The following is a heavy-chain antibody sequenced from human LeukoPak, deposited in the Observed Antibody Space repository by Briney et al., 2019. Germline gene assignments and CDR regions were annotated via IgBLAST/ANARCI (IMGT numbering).Heavy chain of an antibody. J-gene: IGHJ4*02. D-gene: IGHD4-17*01. CDR1: GYTFTGYY. CDR3: ARDLLYGDYVGAYFDY. V-gene: IGHV1-2*02. CDR2: INPNSGGT. Sequence: GASVTVSCKASGYTFTGYYMHWVRQAPGQGLEWMGWINPNSGGTNYAQTFQGRVTMTRDTSISTAYMELTRLRSDDTAVYYCARDLLYGDYVGAYFDYWGQGALVTVSS.